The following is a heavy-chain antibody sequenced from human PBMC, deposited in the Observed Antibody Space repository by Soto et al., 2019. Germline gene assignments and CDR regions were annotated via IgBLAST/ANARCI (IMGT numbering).Heavy chain of an antibody. CDR1: GCTFSSYA. V-gene: IGHV1-69*01. D-gene: IGHD4-17*01. Sequence: QVQLLQSGAEVKKPGSSVKVSCKASGCTFSSYAISWVRQAPGQGREWMGGIIPIFGTANYAQKLQGRATITADESTSTAYVAMSSLRSEDTAVYYCARDSGGTTVAFGMDVWGQGTTVTVSS. J-gene: IGHJ6*02. CDR3: ARDSGGTTVAFGMDV. CDR2: IIPIFGTA.